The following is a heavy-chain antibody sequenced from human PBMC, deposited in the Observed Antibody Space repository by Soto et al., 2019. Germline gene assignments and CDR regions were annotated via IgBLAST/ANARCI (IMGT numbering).Heavy chain of an antibody. CDR1: GFTFSSYA. J-gene: IGHJ4*02. CDR2: TGGSGAGT. CDR3: AKDHEGDYDIFTGYPRFDY. D-gene: IGHD3-9*01. Sequence: GGSLRLSCAASGFTFSSYAMSWVRQAPGKGLEWVSGTGGSGAGTYYAGSVKGRFTISRDNSKNTLYLQMNSLRAEDTAVYYCAKDHEGDYDIFTGYPRFDYWGQGTLVTVSS. V-gene: IGHV3-23*01.